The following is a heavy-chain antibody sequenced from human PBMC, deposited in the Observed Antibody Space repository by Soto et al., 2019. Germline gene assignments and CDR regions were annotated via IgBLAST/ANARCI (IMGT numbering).Heavy chain of an antibody. CDR3: ARSIWMRHSSAYYPVRFAP. D-gene: IGHD3-22*01. CDR1: GYTFTSYD. V-gene: IGHV1-8*01. J-gene: IGHJ5*02. CDR2: MNPNSGNT. Sequence: ASVKISCKASGYTFTSYDINWVRQATGQGLEWMGWMNPNSGNTGYAQKFQGRVTMTRNTSISTAYMELSSLRSEDTAVYYCARSIWMRHSSAYYPVRFAPWGQGTLVT.